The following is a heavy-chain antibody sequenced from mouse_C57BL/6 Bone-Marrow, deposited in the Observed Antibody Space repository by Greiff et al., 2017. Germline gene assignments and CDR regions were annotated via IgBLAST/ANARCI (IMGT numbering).Heavy chain of an antibody. V-gene: IGHV1-82*01. CDR2: IYPGDGDT. CDR3: ARTRAYYSNSLPYYFDY. CDR1: GYAFSSSW. D-gene: IGHD2-5*01. J-gene: IGHJ2*01. Sequence: QVHVKQSGPELVKPGASVKISCKASGYAFSSSWMNWVKQRPGKGLEWIGRIYPGDGDTNYNGKFKGKATLTADKSSSTAYMQISSLTSEDSAVYFCARTRAYYSNSLPYYFDYWGQGTTLTVSS.